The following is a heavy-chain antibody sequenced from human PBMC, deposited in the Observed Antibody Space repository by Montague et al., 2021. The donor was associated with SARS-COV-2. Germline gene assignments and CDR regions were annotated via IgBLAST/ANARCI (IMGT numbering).Heavy chain of an antibody. CDR3: ARADLTMVRGVNRWAFDI. V-gene: IGHV4-59*01. Sequence: SETLSLTCTVYGGSISTYYWSWIRQPPGKGLEWIGYIYYSGSTTYYPSLKSRVTISVDTSKNQFSLKLSSVTAADTAVYYCARADLTMVRGVNRWAFDIWGQGTMVTVAS. J-gene: IGHJ3*02. D-gene: IGHD3-10*01. CDR2: IYYSGST. CDR1: GGSISTYY.